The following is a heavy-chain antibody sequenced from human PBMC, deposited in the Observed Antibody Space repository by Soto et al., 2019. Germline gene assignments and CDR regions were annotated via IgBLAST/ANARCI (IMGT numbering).Heavy chain of an antibody. D-gene: IGHD6-13*01. V-gene: IGHV1-2*04. CDR1: GYTFTGYY. CDR3: AREAFEAAAGTPGVYYYYMDV. J-gene: IGHJ6*03. CDR2: INPNSGGT. Sequence: ASVKVSCKASGYTFTGYYMHWVRQAPGQGLEWMGWINPNSGGTNYAQKFQGWVTMTRDTSISTAYMELSRLRSDDTAVYYCAREAFEAAAGTPGVYYYYMDVWGKGTTVTVSS.